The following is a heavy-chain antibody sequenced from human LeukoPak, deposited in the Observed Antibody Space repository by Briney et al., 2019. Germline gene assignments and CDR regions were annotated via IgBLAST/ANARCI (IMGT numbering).Heavy chain of an antibody. V-gene: IGHV3-48*02. CDR1: GFTFSSYT. Sequence: PGGSLRLSCAASGFTFSSYTMNWVRQAPGKGLEWVPYISSSGSTTYYADSVKGRFTVSRDNDKNSLYLQMNSLRDEDTAVYYCAFRPLGDCSSSTCYAFDYWGRGTLVTVSS. J-gene: IGHJ4*02. D-gene: IGHD2-2*01. CDR2: ISSSGSTT. CDR3: AFRPLGDCSSSTCYAFDY.